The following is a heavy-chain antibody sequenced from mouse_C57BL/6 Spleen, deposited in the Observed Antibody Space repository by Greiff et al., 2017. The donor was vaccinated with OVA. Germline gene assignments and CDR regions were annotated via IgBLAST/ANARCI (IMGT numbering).Heavy chain of an antibody. Sequence: VMLVESGAELAKPGASVKLSCKASGYTFTSYWMHWVKQRPGQGLEWIGYINPSSGYPKYNQKFKDKATLTADKSSSTAYMQLSSLTYEDSAVYYCAREKLYDYDGAWFAYWGQGTLVTVAA. D-gene: IGHD2-4*01. V-gene: IGHV1-7*01. J-gene: IGHJ3*01. CDR3: AREKLYDYDGAWFAY. CDR2: INPSSGYP. CDR1: GYTFTSYW.